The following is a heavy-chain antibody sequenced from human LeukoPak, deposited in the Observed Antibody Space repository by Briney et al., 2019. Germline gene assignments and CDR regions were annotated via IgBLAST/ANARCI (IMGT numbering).Heavy chain of an antibody. CDR3: ASAYYDILGGHFDY. D-gene: IGHD3-9*01. CDR1: GGSISSSSYY. CDR2: IYYSGRT. Sequence: NPSETLSLTCTVSGGSISSSSYYWGWLRQPPGKGLEWIGSIYYSGRTYYNSSLKSRVTISVDTSKNQFSLKVTSVTAADTAVYYCASAYYDILGGHFDYWGQGTLVTVSS. V-gene: IGHV4-39*07. J-gene: IGHJ4*02.